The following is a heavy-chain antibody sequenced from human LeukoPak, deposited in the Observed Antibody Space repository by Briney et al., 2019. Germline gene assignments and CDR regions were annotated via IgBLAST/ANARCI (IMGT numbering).Heavy chain of an antibody. CDR2: IYSGDTT. V-gene: IGHV3-66*01. CDR3: ASILRSSSGYYFDY. Sequence: PGGSLRLSCAASGFTVSTNYMGWVRQAPGKGLEWVSVIYSGDTTFYADSVRGKFTISRDNSKDTLYLQMNCLRAEDTAVYYCASILRSSSGYYFDYWGQGTLVTVSS. D-gene: IGHD3-10*01. J-gene: IGHJ4*02. CDR1: GFTVSTNY.